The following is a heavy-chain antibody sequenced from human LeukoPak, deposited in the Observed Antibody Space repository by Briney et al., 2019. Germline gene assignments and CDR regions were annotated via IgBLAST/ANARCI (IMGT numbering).Heavy chain of an antibody. CDR3: AKRPFDY. V-gene: IGHV3-23*01. CDR1: GFLFSNFP. Sequence: GGSLRLSCAGSGFLFSNFPMSWVRQPPGKGLEWVAALNGVGSTTYYADSVKGRFTISRDNSNNMLYLEMNTLTAEDTAVYYCAKRPFDYWGQGTLVTVSS. CDR2: LNGVGSTT. J-gene: IGHJ4*02.